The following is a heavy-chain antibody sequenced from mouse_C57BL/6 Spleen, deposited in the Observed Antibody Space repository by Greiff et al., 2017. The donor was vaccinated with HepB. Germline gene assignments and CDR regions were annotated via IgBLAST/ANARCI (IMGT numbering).Heavy chain of an antibody. CDR1: GYAFSSSW. Sequence: VQLQQSGPELVKPGASVKISCKASGYAFSSSWMNWVKQRPGKGLEWIGRIYPGDGDTNYNGKFKGKATLTADKSSSTAYMQLSSLTSEDSAVYFCARPGKYYAMDYWGQGTSVTVSS. CDR3: ARPGKYYAMDY. J-gene: IGHJ4*01. V-gene: IGHV1-82*01. CDR2: IYPGDGDT. D-gene: IGHD1-1*01.